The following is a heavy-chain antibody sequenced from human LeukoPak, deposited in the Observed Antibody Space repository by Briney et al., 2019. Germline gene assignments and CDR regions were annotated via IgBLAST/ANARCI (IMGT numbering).Heavy chain of an antibody. Sequence: PSQTLSLTCTVSGGSISSGGYYWSWIRQHPGKGLERIGYIYYSGSTYYNPSLKSRVTISVDTSKNQFSLKLGSVTAADTAVYYCARDASDSSGYSFDYWGQGTLVTVSS. CDR3: ARDASDSSGYSFDY. D-gene: IGHD3-22*01. V-gene: IGHV4-31*03. CDR2: IYYSGST. CDR1: GGSISSGGYY. J-gene: IGHJ4*02.